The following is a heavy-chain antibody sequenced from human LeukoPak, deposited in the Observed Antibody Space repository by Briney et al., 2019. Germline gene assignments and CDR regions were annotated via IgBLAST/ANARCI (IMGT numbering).Heavy chain of an antibody. Sequence: SQTLSLTCDISGDSVSSNSDTWTWIRQSSSRGLEWRGRTYYRSKWYNDFALSLKSRITINPDTSKNQFSLQLNSVTPEYTGVYLCATGELPSFLYCFASWGQGTLVTASS. V-gene: IGHV6-1*01. CDR3: ATGELPSFLYCFAS. D-gene: IGHD1-26*01. CDR2: TYYRSKWYN. J-gene: IGHJ4*02. CDR1: GDSVSSNSDT.